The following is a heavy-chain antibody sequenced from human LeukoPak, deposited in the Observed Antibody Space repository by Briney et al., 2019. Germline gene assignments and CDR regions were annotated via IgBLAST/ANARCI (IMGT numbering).Heavy chain of an antibody. CDR2: ISNDSVDK. Sequence: GGSLRLSCVGSGFRFSDYYMSWIRQAPGKGLEWVSYISNDSVDKYYVDSVRGRFTISRDDAKKSMYLQMSGLRVEDTAVYYCARRDWVSGAVRAFDIWGQGTMVTVSS. CDR1: GFRFSDYY. CDR3: ARRDWVSGAVRAFDI. D-gene: IGHD3-3*01. J-gene: IGHJ3*02. V-gene: IGHV3-11*04.